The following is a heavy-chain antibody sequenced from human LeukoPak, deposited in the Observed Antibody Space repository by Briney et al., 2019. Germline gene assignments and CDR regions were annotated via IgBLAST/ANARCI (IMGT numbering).Heavy chain of an antibody. Sequence: GGSLRLSCAASGFTFSSYWMHWVRQAPGKGLVWVSRIKTDGSITSYADSVKDRFTISRDNAKNTLYVQMNSLRVEDTAVYYCARVATGSYHFDYWGQGTLVTVYS. CDR3: ARVATGSYHFDY. V-gene: IGHV3-74*01. CDR2: IKTDGSIT. D-gene: IGHD1-26*01. CDR1: GFTFSSYW. J-gene: IGHJ4*02.